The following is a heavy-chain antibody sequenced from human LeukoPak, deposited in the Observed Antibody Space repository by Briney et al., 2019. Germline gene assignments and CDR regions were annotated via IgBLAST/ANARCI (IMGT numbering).Heavy chain of an antibody. J-gene: IGHJ4*02. Sequence: GGSLRLSCAASGFTFSSYSMNWVRRAPGKGLEWVSSISSSSSYIYYADSVKGRFTISRDNAKNSLYLQMNSLRAEDTAVYYCARDPAADLYDFWSGTIGYWGQGTLVTVSS. D-gene: IGHD3-3*01. CDR2: ISSSSSYI. CDR3: ARDPAADLYDFWSGTIGY. CDR1: GFTFSSYS. V-gene: IGHV3-21*01.